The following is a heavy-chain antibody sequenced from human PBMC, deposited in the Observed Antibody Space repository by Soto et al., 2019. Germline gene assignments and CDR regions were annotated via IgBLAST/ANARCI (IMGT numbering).Heavy chain of an antibody. D-gene: IGHD1-1*01. Sequence: EVQLVESGGGLVQPGGSLRLSCAVSGVTVSSHYMSWVRQAPGKGLEWVSVIYSGGSTYYADSVKGRFTISRDNSKNTLYLQMNSLRGEDSAVYYWAQHDWFDPWGQGTLVTVSS. CDR3: AQHDWFDP. CDR2: IYSGGST. J-gene: IGHJ5*02. V-gene: IGHV3-66*01. CDR1: GVTVSSHY.